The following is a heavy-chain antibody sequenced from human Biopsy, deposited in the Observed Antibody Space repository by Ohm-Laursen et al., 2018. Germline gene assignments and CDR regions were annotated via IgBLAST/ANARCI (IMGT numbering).Heavy chain of an antibody. CDR1: GYSVTNDYY. J-gene: IGHJ4*02. CDR2: IYYSGST. V-gene: IGHV4-61*01. Sequence: GTLSLTCAVSGYSVTNDYYWGWIRQTPGKGLEWIGYIYYSGSTNYNPSLKSRVTISVDTSKNQFSLKLRSVTAADTAVYYCAREAAIIDPRTRAFDYWGQGTLVTVSS. D-gene: IGHD6-25*01. CDR3: AREAAIIDPRTRAFDY.